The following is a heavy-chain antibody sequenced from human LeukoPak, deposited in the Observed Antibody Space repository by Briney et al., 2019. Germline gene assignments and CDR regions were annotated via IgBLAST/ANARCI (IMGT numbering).Heavy chain of an antibody. CDR1: GFTFDDYA. CDR3: AKSGPRYCSSTSCSPGYFDY. CDR2: ITWNRDNI. V-gene: IGHV3-9*03. Sequence: GGSLRLSCAASGFTFDDYAMHWVRQAPGKGLEWVSGITWNRDNIGYGDSVKGRFTISRDNAKNSLYLQMNSLRAEDMALYYCAKSGPRYCSSTSCSPGYFDYWGQGTLVTVSS. J-gene: IGHJ4*02. D-gene: IGHD2-2*01.